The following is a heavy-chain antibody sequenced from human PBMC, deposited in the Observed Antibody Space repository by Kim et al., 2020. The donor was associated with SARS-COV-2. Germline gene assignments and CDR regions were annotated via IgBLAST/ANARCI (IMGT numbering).Heavy chain of an antibody. CDR2: INHSGST. J-gene: IGHJ4*02. Sequence: SETLSLTCAVYGGSFSGYYWSWIRQPPGKGLEWIGEINHSGSTNYNPSLKSRVTISVDTSKNQFSLKLSSVTAADTAVYYCARGRVAARIGVGYWGQGTLVTVSS. V-gene: IGHV4-34*01. D-gene: IGHD6-6*01. CDR3: ARGRVAARIGVGY. CDR1: GGSFSGYY.